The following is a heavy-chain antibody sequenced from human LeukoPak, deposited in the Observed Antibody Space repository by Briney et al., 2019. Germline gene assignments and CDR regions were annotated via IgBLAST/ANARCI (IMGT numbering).Heavy chain of an antibody. J-gene: IGHJ4*02. Sequence: EPGGSLRLSCAASGFTFSSYSMNWVRQAPGKGLEWVSSISSSSSYIYYADSVKGRFTISRDNAKNSLYLQMNSLRAEDTAVYYCARARSGWPQGPYYFDSWGQGTLVTVSS. CDR2: ISSSSSYI. V-gene: IGHV3-21*01. CDR3: ARARSGWPQGPYYFDS. CDR1: GFTFSSYS. D-gene: IGHD2-15*01.